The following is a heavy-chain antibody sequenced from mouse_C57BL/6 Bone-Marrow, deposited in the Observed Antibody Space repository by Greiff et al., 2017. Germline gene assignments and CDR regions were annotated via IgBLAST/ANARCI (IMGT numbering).Heavy chain of an antibody. CDR3: ARKGYGWCCDV. D-gene: IGHD2-2*01. CDR2: IYPGSGST. J-gene: IGHJ1*03. CDR1: GYTFTSYW. V-gene: IGHV1-55*01. Sequence: VQLQQPGAELVKPGASVKMSCKASGYTFTSYWITWVKQRPGQGLEWIGDIYPGSGSTNYNEKFKSKATMTVDKSSSTDYMQLSSLTSEDSAVYYCARKGYGWCCDVGGRGTTITVTS.